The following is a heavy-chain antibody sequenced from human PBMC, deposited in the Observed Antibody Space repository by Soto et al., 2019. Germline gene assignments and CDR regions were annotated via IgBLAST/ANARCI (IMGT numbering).Heavy chain of an antibody. V-gene: IGHV4-30-4*01. CDR1: NDSIGNSAYL. CDR2: IYYSGSA. Sequence: PSETLSLTCTVSNDSIGNSAYLWTWIRQPPGKGLELIGYIYYSGSASYNPSLKSRVTISIDTSKSQFSLRLDSMTAADTAVYYCARGRYSYGPYFDPWGQGALVT. D-gene: IGHD5-18*01. J-gene: IGHJ5*02. CDR3: ARGRYSYGPYFDP.